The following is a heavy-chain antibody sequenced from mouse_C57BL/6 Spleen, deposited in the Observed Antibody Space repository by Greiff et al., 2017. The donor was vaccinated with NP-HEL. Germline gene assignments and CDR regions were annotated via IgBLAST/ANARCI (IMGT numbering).Heavy chain of an antibody. V-gene: IGHV1-18*01. J-gene: IGHJ1*03. CDR1: GYTFTDYN. D-gene: IGHD2-4*01. CDR2: INPNNGGT. Sequence: VQLQQSGPELVKPGASVKIPCKASGYTFTDYNMDWVKQSHGKSLEWIGDINPNNGGTNYNQKFKGKATLTVDNSSSTAYMDLRSLTSEDTAVYYCARKAYYDYDAWYIDVWGKGTTVTVSS. CDR3: ARKAYYDYDAWYIDV.